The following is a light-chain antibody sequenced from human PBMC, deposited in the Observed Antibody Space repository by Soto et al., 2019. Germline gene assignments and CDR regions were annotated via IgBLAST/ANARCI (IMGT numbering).Light chain of an antibody. J-gene: IGKJ1*01. CDR3: QQYNNWPPWK. CDR1: QSVSSN. V-gene: IGKV3-15*01. Sequence: EIVMTQSPATLSVSPGERATLSCRASQSVSSNLAWYQWKPGQAPRLLIYGASTRATGIPARFSGSGSGTEFTLTISSLQSEDFAVYYCQQYNNWPPWKFGQGTKVEIK. CDR2: GAS.